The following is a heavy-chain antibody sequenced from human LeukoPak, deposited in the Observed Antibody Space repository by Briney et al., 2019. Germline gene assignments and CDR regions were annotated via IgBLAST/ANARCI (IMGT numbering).Heavy chain of an antibody. CDR3: ARDARGGNLPFDH. V-gene: IGHV3-48*03. Sequence: GVSLRLFCAAWGFIFSLYEMNWVRQAPGKGREGGSTKSAGRDTRYHADSVKHRFTISREHGKNSLYLQMNSLRDEDTAIYYCARDARGGNLPFDHWGQGTLVTVSS. CDR2: KSAGRDTR. J-gene: IGHJ4*02. CDR1: GFIFSLYE. D-gene: IGHD4-23*01.